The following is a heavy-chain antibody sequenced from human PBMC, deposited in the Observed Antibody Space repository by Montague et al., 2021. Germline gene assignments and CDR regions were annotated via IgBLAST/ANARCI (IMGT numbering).Heavy chain of an antibody. CDR2: ITRNGRT. J-gene: IGHJ4*02. V-gene: IGHV4-34*01. CDR1: GGSFNDYY. CDR3: ARRPRITVTGRFDL. D-gene: IGHD4-11*01. Sequence: SETLSLTCAGSGGSFNDYYWSWIRQSPGQGPEWIGDITRNGRTNSSPSLKSRVTLSVDTSKSHFSLNLTSVTAADTAVYFCARRPRITVTGRFDLWGEETLVTVSS.